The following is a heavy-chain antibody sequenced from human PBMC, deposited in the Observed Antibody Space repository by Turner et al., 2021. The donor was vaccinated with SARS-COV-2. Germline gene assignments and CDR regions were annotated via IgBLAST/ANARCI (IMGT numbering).Heavy chain of an antibody. J-gene: IGHJ4*02. V-gene: IGHV1-69*02. D-gene: IGHD3-9*01. CDR1: SGTFSSYT. Sequence: QVQLVQSGAEVKKPGSSVKVSCKASSGTFSSYTISWVRQAPGQGPEWMGRIIPILGRANYAQKFQGRVTITADKSTSTAYMELSSLRSEDTAVYYCATRVYDILTGLELGYFDYWGQGTLVTVSS. CDR2: IIPILGRA. CDR3: ATRVYDILTGLELGYFDY.